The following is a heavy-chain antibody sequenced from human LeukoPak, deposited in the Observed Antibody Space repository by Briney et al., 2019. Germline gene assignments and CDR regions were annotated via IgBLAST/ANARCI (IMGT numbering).Heavy chain of an antibody. V-gene: IGHV4-39*01. J-gene: IGHJ4*01. D-gene: IGHD6-6*01. Sequence: SETLSLSCTVSGDSMTSSRRSAYYWGWIRQPPGKGLEWIATIYYTGNTYYDPSLMSRVTISVDTSKNQFSPELTSVTAADTAVYFCARLMDHMTARRAFHYWGQATRVIVSS. CDR1: GDSMTSSRRSAYY. CDR3: ARLMDHMTARRAFHY. CDR2: IYYTGNT.